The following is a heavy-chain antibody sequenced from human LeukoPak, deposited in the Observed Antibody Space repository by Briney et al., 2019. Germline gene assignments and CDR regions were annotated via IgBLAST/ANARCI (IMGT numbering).Heavy chain of an antibody. CDR1: GFILKNHW. Sequence: KTGGSLRLSCEASGFILKNHWMTWVRQAPGKGLEWVANINQDGSEKFYVDSVKGRSTISRDNSKNSLFLQLNSLRAEDTAVYYCARVWQYYYDYSAFDIWGQGTMVTVS. D-gene: IGHD3-16*01. CDR3: ARVWQYYYDYSAFDI. J-gene: IGHJ3*02. V-gene: IGHV3-7*01. CDR2: INQDGSEK.